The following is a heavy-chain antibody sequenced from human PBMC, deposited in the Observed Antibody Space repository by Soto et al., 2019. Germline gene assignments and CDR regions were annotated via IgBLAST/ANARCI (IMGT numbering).Heavy chain of an antibody. CDR1: GGTFSSYT. Sequence: GASVKVSCKASGGTFSSYTISWVRQAPGQGLEWMGRISPNHGKADYAQKVQGRVTITTDTSTSTAYMELRSLRSDDTAVYYCARDKLEMATIFDSWGQGALVTVSS. J-gene: IGHJ4*02. D-gene: IGHD5-12*01. CDR3: ARDKLEMATIFDS. V-gene: IGHV1-69*08. CDR2: ISPNHGKA.